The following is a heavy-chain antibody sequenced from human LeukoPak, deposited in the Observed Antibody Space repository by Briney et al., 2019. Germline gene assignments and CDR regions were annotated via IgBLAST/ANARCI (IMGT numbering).Heavy chain of an antibody. CDR3: VKDAPLSFDSLTGYGPPHPDS. Sequence: PGGSLRLSCAASGFTFNSYAMSWVRQAPGKGLEWISALSGSDDSTYCADSVKGRFSLSRDTSKNTLYLQMNSLRVDDTATYYCVKDAPLSFDSLTGYGPPHPDSWGQGTLVTVSS. D-gene: IGHD3-9*01. CDR1: GFTFNSYA. J-gene: IGHJ4*02. V-gene: IGHV3-23*01. CDR2: LSGSDDST.